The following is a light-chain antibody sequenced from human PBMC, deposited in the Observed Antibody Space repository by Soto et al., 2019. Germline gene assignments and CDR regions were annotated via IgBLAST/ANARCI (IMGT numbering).Light chain of an antibody. V-gene: IGKV3-20*01. Sequence: EIVLTQSPGTLSLSPGERGTLSCRASQNLGTLYLAWFQQKSGQAPRLLIYSASRRATGIPDRFTGSGSGTDFTLTINRVEHEDFAVYFCQQYAGSPRTFGQGTKVDIK. CDR1: QNLGTLY. CDR2: SAS. J-gene: IGKJ1*01. CDR3: QQYAGSPRT.